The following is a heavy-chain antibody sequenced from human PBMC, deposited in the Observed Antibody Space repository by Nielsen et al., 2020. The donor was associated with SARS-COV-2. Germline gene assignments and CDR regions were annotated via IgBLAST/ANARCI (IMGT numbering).Heavy chain of an antibody. CDR1: GFTFSSYG. D-gene: IGHD4-23*01. CDR3: AKDEAVAEYYFDY. Sequence: GESLKISCAASGFTFSSYGMHWVRQAPGKGLEWVAVISYDGSNKYYADSVKGRFTISRDNSKNTLYLQMNSLRAEDTAVYYCAKDEAVAEYYFDYWGQGTLVTVSS. CDR2: ISYDGSNK. J-gene: IGHJ4*02. V-gene: IGHV3-30*18.